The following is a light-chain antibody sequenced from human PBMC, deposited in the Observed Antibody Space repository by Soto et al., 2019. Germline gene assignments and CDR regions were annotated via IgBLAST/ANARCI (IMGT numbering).Light chain of an antibody. CDR1: QSLTSH. Sequence: DIQLTQSPSSLSASAGDRVTITCRASQSLTSHLTWYQQKPGEAPKLLIYAASSLQSGVPSRFSGSGSGTKFTLTIASLQPDDFATYYCQQYETFSGTFGPGTKVEI. CDR2: AAS. J-gene: IGKJ1*01. CDR3: QQYETFSGT. V-gene: IGKV1-39*01.